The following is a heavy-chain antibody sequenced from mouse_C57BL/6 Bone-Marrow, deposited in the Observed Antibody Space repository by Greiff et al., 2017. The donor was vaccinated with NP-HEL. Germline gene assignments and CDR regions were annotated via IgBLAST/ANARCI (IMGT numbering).Heavy chain of an antibody. D-gene: IGHD1-1*02. V-gene: IGHV1-82*01. Sequence: QVQLKESGPELVKPGASVKISCKASGYAFSSSWMNWVKQRPGKGLEWIGRIYPGDGDTNYNGKFKGKATLTADKSSSTAYMQLSSLTSEDSAVYFCASYGGFAYWGQGTLVTVSA. CDR1: GYAFSSSW. CDR2: IYPGDGDT. CDR3: ASYGGFAY. J-gene: IGHJ3*01.